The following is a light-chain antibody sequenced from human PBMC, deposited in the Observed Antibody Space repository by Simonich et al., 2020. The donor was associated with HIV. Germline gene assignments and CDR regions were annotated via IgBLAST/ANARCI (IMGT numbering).Light chain of an antibody. J-gene: IGKJ4*01. Sequence: DIQMTQSPSSLSASVGDRVTITCQASQDIANSLNWYQQKPGKAPKLLIFDASNLETGVPSRFSGSASGTDFTFAISSLQPEDIATYFCQQYHNVPLTFAGGTKVEIK. CDR2: DAS. CDR1: QDIANS. CDR3: QQYHNVPLT. V-gene: IGKV1-33*01.